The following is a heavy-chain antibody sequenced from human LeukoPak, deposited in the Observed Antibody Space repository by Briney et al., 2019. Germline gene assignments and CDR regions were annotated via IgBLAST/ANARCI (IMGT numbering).Heavy chain of an antibody. CDR1: GITLSNYG. Sequence: TGGSLRLSCAVSGITLSNYGMSSVRQAPGKGLEWVAGISDSGGSTNYADSVKGRFTISRDNPKNTLYLQMNSLRAEDTAVYFCARRGVVIRVILVGFHKEAFYFDSWGQGALVTVSS. V-gene: IGHV3-23*01. J-gene: IGHJ4*02. CDR3: ARRGVVIRVILVGFHKEAFYFDS. CDR2: ISDSGGST. D-gene: IGHD3-22*01.